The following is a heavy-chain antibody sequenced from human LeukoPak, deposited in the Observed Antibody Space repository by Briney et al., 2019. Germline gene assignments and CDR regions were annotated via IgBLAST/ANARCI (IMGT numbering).Heavy chain of an antibody. Sequence: TSGTLSLTCTVSGGSITGYYWNWIRQPAGQGLEWLGRVYSSGVGNYNPSLTSRVTMSVDTSKNQFSLKLTSLTAADTAVYYCAREEFLHEIDSSGYFVYWGQGTLVTVSS. V-gene: IGHV4-4*07. CDR2: VYSSGVG. CDR3: AREEFLHEIDSSGYFVY. D-gene: IGHD3-22*01. J-gene: IGHJ4*02. CDR1: GGSITGYY.